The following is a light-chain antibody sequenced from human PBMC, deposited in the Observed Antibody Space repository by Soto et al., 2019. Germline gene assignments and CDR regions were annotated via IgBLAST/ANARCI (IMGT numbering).Light chain of an antibody. Sequence: QSALTQPASVSGSPGQSITISCTGTSSDVGGYNYVSWYQQHPGKDPKLMIYDVSNRPSGVSNRFSGSKSGNTASLTISGLQAEDEADYYCSSYTSSSTLLYVFGTGTKLTVL. J-gene: IGLJ1*01. CDR1: SSDVGGYNY. CDR3: SSYTSSSTLLYV. V-gene: IGLV2-14*01. CDR2: DVS.